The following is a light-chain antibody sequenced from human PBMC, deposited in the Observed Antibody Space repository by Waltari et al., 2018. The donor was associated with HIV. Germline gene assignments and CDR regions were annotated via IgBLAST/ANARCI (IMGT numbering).Light chain of an antibody. J-gene: IGKJ4*01. CDR3: QQRSNSPPST. CDR1: QSVGSY. Sequence: EIVLTQSPATLSLSPGETATLSCRASQSVGSYLAWYQQKPGRAPRLLIFDASNRATGIPARVTGSGSGTDFTLTISSLEPEDFAVYYCQQRSNSPPSTFGGGTKVEI. CDR2: DAS. V-gene: IGKV3-11*01.